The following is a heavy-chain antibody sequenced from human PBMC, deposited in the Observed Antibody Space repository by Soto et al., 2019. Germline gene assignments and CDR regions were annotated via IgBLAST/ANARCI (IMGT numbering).Heavy chain of an antibody. V-gene: IGHV3-30*19. CDR3: ARWGTTGGLDV. J-gene: IGHJ1*01. D-gene: IGHD3-16*01. Sequence: QVQLVESGGGVVQPGTSLRVSCVGSGFTFRSYVIHWVRQAPGKGLEWVALTSYDGSDKYYGDSVRGRFTISRDNSRNTLDLQMDRLRLEDTALYYCARWGTTGGLDVWGQGTLVSV. CDR2: TSYDGSDK. CDR1: GFTFRSYV.